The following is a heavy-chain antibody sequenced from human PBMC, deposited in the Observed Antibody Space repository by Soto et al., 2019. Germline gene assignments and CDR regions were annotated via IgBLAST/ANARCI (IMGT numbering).Heavy chain of an antibody. V-gene: IGHV3-53*02. CDR1: GFIVSSSY. D-gene: IGHD6-13*01. J-gene: IGHJ4*02. Sequence: DVQLVETGGGLIQPGGSLRLSCAASGFIVSSSYMSWVRQAPGKGLEWVSVLYSDGRTYYADSVKGRFTISRDNSKNTLYLQRNSLSAEDTALYYCARCSGWYGQCYFDCWGQGTLVTVSS. CDR3: ARCSGWYGQCYFDC. CDR2: LYSDGRT.